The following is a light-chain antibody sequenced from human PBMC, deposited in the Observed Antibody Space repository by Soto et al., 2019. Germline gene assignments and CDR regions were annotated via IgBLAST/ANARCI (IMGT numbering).Light chain of an antibody. J-gene: IGKJ4*01. V-gene: IGKV1-5*01. CDR1: QSVRDW. CDR2: DVS. Sequence: DINMTQSPSALSASVGVSVTITCRASQSVRDWLAWYQQKPGKAPKLLMYDVSTLEGGVPSRFSGSGSGTEFTLTLNNLQPDDFATYFCQQYDSDVFIFGGGTKVEMK. CDR3: QQYDSDVFI.